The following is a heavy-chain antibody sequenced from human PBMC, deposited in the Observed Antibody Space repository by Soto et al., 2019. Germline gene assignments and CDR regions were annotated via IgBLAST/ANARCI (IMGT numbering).Heavy chain of an antibody. CDR2: ISAYNGNT. CDR3: ARDRGITMIVVVPTGEDNWVDP. V-gene: IGHV1-18*01. D-gene: IGHD3-22*01. CDR1: GYTFTSYG. J-gene: IGHJ5*02. Sequence: ASVKVSCKASGYTFTSYGISWVRQAPGQGLEWMGWISAYNGNTNYAQKLQGRVTMTTDTSTSTAYMELRSLRSDDTAVYYCARDRGITMIVVVPTGEDNWVDPWGQGTLVTVSS.